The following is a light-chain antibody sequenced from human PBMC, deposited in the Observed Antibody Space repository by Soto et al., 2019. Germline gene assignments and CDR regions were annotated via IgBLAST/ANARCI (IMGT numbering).Light chain of an antibody. CDR1: SSNIGNNY. CDR3: GTWDSSLSDVV. CDR2: DNN. V-gene: IGLV1-51*01. Sequence: QSVLTQPPSVSAAPGQKVTISCSGSSSNIGNNYVSWYQQLPGTAPKLLIYDNNKRPSGIPDRFSGSKSGTSATLGITGLQTGDEADYYSGTWDSSLSDVVFGGVTKLTVL. J-gene: IGLJ2*01.